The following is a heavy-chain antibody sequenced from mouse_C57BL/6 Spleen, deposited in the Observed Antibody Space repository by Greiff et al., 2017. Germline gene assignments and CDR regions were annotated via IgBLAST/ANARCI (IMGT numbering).Heavy chain of an antibody. Sequence: VQVVESGAELMKPGASVTLSCKATGYTFTGYWIEWVKQRPGHGLEWIGESLPGSGSTNYNEKFKGKATFTADTSSNTAYMQLSSLTTEDSAIYYCARRGLAGNYYYAMDYWGQGTSVTVSS. D-gene: IGHD2-1*01. CDR2: SLPGSGST. V-gene: IGHV1-9*01. CDR1: GYTFTGYW. J-gene: IGHJ4*01. CDR3: ARRGLAGNYYYAMDY.